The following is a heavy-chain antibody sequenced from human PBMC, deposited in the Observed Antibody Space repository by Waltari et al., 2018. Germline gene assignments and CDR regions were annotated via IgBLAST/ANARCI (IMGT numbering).Heavy chain of an antibody. J-gene: IGHJ6*02. CDR3: ARGAWGYVGPYGMDV. CDR2: ISRSSSTR. D-gene: IGHD1-26*01. CDR1: GFTFSSYS. V-gene: IGHV3-48*01. Sequence: EVQLVESGGGLVQPGGSLRLSCAASGFTFSSYSMNWVRQAPGKGLEWVSYISRSSSTRYYADSVKGRFTISRDNAKNSLYLQMNSLRAEDTAVYYCARGAWGYVGPYGMDVWGQGTTVTVSS.